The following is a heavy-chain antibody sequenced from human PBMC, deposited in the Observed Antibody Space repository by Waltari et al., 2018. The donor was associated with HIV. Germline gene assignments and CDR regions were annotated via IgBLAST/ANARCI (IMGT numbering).Heavy chain of an antibody. J-gene: IGHJ3*02. V-gene: IGHV3-53*02. D-gene: IGHD3-10*01. CDR3: ARDPRSRPGAFDI. CDR1: GFPVSSHY. Sequence: EVQLVETGGGLIQPGGSLRLSCAASGFPVSSHYMRWVRQAPGKGLEWVSVIYSGGSTYYADSVKGRFTISRDNSKNTLYLQMNSLRAEDTAVYYCARDPRSRPGAFDIWGQGTMVTVSS. CDR2: IYSGGST.